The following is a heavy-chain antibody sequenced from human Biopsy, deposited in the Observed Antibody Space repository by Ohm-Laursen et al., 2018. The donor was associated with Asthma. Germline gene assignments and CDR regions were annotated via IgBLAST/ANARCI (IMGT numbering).Heavy chain of an antibody. V-gene: IGHV1-3*01. J-gene: IGHJ3*02. Sequence: ASVKASCKASGYTFLHYAIHWVRQAPGQRLEWMGWINAGNGNTKYSEKFQGRVTITRDTSASTAYMDLSSLRSEDTAVYYCARTDYDFLAGQVNDALAMWGQGTVVTVSS. CDR3: ARTDYDFLAGQVNDALAM. CDR1: GYTFLHYA. CDR2: INAGNGNT. D-gene: IGHD3-9*01.